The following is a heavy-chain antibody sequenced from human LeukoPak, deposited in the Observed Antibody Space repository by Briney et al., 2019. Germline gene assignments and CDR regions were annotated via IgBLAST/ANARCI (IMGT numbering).Heavy chain of an antibody. V-gene: IGHV3-21*04. D-gene: IGHD3-10*01. Sequence: GGSLRLSCAASGFTFSSYSVNWVRQAPGKGLEWVSSISSSSSYIYYADSVKGRFTISRDNAKNSLYLQMTSLRAEDTAVYYCASRGHVGSGTYSPYDYWGQGTLVTVSS. CDR2: ISSSSSYI. CDR3: ASRGHVGSGTYSPYDY. J-gene: IGHJ4*02. CDR1: GFTFSSYS.